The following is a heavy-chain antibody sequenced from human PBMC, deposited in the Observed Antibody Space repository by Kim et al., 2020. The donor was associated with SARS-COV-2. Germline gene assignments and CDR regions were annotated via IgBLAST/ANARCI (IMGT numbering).Heavy chain of an antibody. Sequence: SETLSLTCTVSGGSISSYYWSWIRQPPGKGLEWIGYIYYSGSTNYNPSLKSRVTISVDTSKNQFSLKLSSVTAADTAVYYCAREDYYGSGGGFDYWGQGTLVTVSS. D-gene: IGHD3-10*01. J-gene: IGHJ4*02. CDR3: AREDYYGSGGGFDY. CDR1: GGSISSYY. CDR2: IYYSGST. V-gene: IGHV4-59*01.